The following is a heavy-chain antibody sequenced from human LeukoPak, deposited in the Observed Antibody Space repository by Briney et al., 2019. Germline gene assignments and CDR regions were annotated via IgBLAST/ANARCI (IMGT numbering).Heavy chain of an antibody. J-gene: IGHJ4*02. CDR1: GGSIGSGSYY. CDR2: IYTSGST. V-gene: IGHV4-61*02. D-gene: IGHD6-6*01. CDR3: ARDSSSYSLDY. Sequence: SETLSLTCTVSGGSIGSGSYYWSWIRQPAGKGLAWIGRIYTSGSTNYNPSLKSRVTISVDTSKNQFSLKLSSVTAADTAVYYCARDSSSYSLDYWGQGTLVTVSS.